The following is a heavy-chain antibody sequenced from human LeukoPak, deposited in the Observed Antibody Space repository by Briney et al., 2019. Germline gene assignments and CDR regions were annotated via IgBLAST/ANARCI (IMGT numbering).Heavy chain of an antibody. Sequence: GGSLRLSCAASDFTFSNYWMHWVRQAPGKGLVWVSLINSDGSYTTYADSVKGRFTISRDNAKITLYLQMNSLSAEDTAVYYCARGYSGSYRIDYWGQGTLVTVSS. CDR3: ARGYSGSYRIDY. V-gene: IGHV3-74*01. CDR2: INSDGSYT. J-gene: IGHJ4*02. D-gene: IGHD1-26*01. CDR1: DFTFSNYW.